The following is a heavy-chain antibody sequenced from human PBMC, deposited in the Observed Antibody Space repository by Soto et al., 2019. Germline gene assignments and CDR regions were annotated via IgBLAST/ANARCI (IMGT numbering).Heavy chain of an antibody. CDR1: GGTFSSYV. CDR3: ARGGYGDQRWLDP. D-gene: IGHD4-17*01. CDR2: ILPIVGTA. J-gene: IGHJ5*02. V-gene: IGHV1-69*12. Sequence: QVQLVQSGAEVKKPGSSVKVSCKASGGTFSSYVISWVRQAPGQGLEWMGGILPIVGTANYAQKFQGRVTITADESTTTGYMELSSLRSEDTAVYYCARGGYGDQRWLDPWGQGTLVTVSS.